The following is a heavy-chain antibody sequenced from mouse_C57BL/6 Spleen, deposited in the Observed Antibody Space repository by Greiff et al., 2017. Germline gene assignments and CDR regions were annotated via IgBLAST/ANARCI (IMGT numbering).Heavy chain of an antibody. D-gene: IGHD4-1*01. CDR2: IYPGSGST. CDR1: GYTFTSYW. Sequence: QVHVKQSGAELVKPGASVKMSCKASGYTFTSYWITWVKQRPGQGLEWIGDIYPGSGSTSYNEKFKSKATLTVDTSSSTAYMQLSSLTSEDSAVYYCARETTGRGFDYWGQGTTLTVSS. V-gene: IGHV1-55*01. J-gene: IGHJ2*01. CDR3: ARETTGRGFDY.